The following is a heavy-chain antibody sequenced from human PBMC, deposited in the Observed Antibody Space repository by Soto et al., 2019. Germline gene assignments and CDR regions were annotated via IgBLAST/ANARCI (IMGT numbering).Heavy chain of an antibody. CDR3: ARAGSTTCQPHACYYFGMDV. D-gene: IGHD2-2*01. J-gene: IGHJ6*02. CDR2: VSSDGNNK. CDR1: FSFSTYN. Sequence: QVHLVESGGGVVQPGRSLRLSCAGFSFSTYNVHWVRQAPGKGLEWVAVVSSDGNNKYYADSVKGRFTISRDNSKNTVYLQMNSLRGEDTARYYGARAGSTTCQPHACYYFGMDVWGLGTTVTVSS. V-gene: IGHV3-30-3*01.